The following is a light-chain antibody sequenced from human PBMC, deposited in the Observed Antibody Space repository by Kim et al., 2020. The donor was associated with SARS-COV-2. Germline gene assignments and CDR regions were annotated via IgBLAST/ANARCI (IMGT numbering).Light chain of an antibody. CDR3: QHYSTLLSVT. CDR1: DDIGNY. Sequence: GDRITITCQASDDIGNYLNWYQQRLGKAPKLLVYDASNLEAGVPSRFSGGGSGTDFSLTISGLQPEDFATYYCQHYSTLLSVTFGGGTK. J-gene: IGKJ4*01. CDR2: DAS. V-gene: IGKV1-33*01.